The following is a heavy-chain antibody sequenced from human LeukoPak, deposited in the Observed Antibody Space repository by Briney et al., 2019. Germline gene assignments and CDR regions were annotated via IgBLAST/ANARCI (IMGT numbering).Heavy chain of an antibody. CDR1: GFPFSGYG. J-gene: IGHJ4*02. CDR3: AKKGHDNSGLFDY. D-gene: IGHD5-12*01. Sequence: QTGGSLKLSCTASGFPFSGYGMNWVRQAPGKGLESVAFIRNDGSNKYYVDSVKDRFTISRDNSKNTLYLQMDRLRAEDTALYYCAKKGHDNSGLFDYWGQGTLVTVSS. CDR2: IRNDGSNK. V-gene: IGHV3-30*02.